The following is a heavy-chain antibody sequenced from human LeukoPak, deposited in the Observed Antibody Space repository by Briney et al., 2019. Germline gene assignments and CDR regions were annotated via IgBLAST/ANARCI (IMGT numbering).Heavy chain of an antibody. Sequence: SVKVSCKASGGTFSSYAISWVRQAPGQGLEWMGGIIPIFGTASYAQKFQGRVTITADESTSTAYMELSSLRSEDTAVYYCARSATYSYGYQQPFDYWGQGTLVTVSS. CDR3: ARSATYSYGYQQPFDY. V-gene: IGHV1-69*13. D-gene: IGHD5-18*01. CDR1: GGTFSSYA. CDR2: IIPIFGTA. J-gene: IGHJ4*02.